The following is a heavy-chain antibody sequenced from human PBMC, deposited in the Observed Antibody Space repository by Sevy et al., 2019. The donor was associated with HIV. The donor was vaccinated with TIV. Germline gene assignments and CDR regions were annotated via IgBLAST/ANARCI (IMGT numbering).Heavy chain of an antibody. CDR1: GFNFDSYT. D-gene: IGHD2-2*01. J-gene: IGHJ3*02. V-gene: IGHV3-21*04. CDR2: ISGSSNYI. CDR3: ASPPKRCTSTSCPFDAFYM. Sequence: GGSLRLSCAASGFNFDSYTMNWVRQAPGQGLEWVSSISGSSNYIYYADSLKGRFTISRDNAKNSVYLQMHSLRVDDTALYYCASPPKRCTSTSCPFDAFYMWGQGTMVTVSS.